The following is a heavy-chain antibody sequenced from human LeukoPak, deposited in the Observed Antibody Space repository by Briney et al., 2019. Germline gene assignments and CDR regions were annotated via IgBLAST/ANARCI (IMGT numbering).Heavy chain of an antibody. CDR2: IYYSGST. CDR1: GGTVSSYY. Sequence: PSETLSLNCAVSGGTVSSYYWGWIRQPPEKGLEWIGYIYYSGSTNYNPSLKSRVTISVDTSKNQFSLKLSSVTAADTAVYYCASQEAVAGTLSGNNNAFDIWGQGTMVTVSS. D-gene: IGHD6-19*01. J-gene: IGHJ3*02. V-gene: IGHV4-59*02. CDR3: ASQEAVAGTLSGNNNAFDI.